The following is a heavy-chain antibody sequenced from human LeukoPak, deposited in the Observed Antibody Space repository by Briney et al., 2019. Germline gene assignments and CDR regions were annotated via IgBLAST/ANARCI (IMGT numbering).Heavy chain of an antibody. Sequence: SETLSLTCTVSGGSISTYYWSWIRQPPGNGLEWIGYIYNSGSTNYNPSLKSRVTISVETSKNQFSLKLSSVTAADTAVYYCARVGCSSTSCYYYFDYWGQGTLVTVSS. CDR2: IYNSGST. D-gene: IGHD2-2*01. J-gene: IGHJ4*02. V-gene: IGHV4-59*01. CDR1: GGSISTYY. CDR3: ARVGCSSTSCYYYFDY.